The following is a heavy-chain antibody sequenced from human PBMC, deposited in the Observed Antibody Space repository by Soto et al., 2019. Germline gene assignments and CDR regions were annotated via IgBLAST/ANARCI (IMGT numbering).Heavy chain of an antibody. CDR1: GGSITSSNW. Sequence: PSETLSLTCAVSGGSITSSNWWSWVRQPPGEGLEWIGEIYFRGSTNYNPSLESRVTVSVDTSKNQFSLKLSSVTAADTAVYYFVRDRRQWDYYDSSGYYFWFDPWGQGTLVTVSS. CDR2: IYFRGST. V-gene: IGHV4-4*02. CDR3: VRDRRQWDYYDSSGYYFWFDP. J-gene: IGHJ5*02. D-gene: IGHD3-22*01.